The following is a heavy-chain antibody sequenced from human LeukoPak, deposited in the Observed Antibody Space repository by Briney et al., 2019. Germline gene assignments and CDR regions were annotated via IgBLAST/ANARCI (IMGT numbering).Heavy chain of an antibody. V-gene: IGHV3-23*01. J-gene: IGHJ3*02. CDR1: GFTFSSYA. CDR3: AKGPNFWLTPIAFDI. CDR2: ISGSGGST. Sequence: GGSLRLPCAASGFTFSSYAVSWVRQAPGKGLEWVSGISGSGGSTYYADSVKGRFTISRDNPKNTLYLQMNSLRAEDTAVYYCAKGPNFWLTPIAFDIWGQGTKVTVSS. D-gene: IGHD3-3*01.